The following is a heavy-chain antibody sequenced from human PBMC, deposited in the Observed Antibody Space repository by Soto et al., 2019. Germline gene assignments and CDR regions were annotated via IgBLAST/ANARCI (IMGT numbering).Heavy chain of an antibody. CDR3: ARDTPYSSGWPFDY. CDR2: ISAYNGNT. J-gene: IGHJ4*02. V-gene: IGHV1-18*01. D-gene: IGHD6-19*01. CDR1: GYTFTSYG. Sequence: ASVKVSCKASGYTFTSYGISWVRQAPGQGLEWMGWISAYNGNTNYAQKLQGRVTMTTDTSTSTAYMGLRSLRSDDTAVYYCARDTPYSSGWPFDYWGQGTLVTVSS.